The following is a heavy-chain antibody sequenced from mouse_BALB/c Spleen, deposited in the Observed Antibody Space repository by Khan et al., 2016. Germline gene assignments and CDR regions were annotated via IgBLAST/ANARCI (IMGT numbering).Heavy chain of an antibody. Sequence: EVKLEESGGGLVQPGGSMKLSCVASGFTFSNYWMNWVRQSPEKGLEWVAEIRLKSNNYATHYAESVKGRFTISRDESKSSVYLQMNNLRAEDTGLYDCTTEFAYWGQGTLVTVSA. V-gene: IGHV6-6*02. CDR2: IRLKSNNYAT. CDR1: GFTFSNYW. CDR3: TTEFAY. J-gene: IGHJ3*01.